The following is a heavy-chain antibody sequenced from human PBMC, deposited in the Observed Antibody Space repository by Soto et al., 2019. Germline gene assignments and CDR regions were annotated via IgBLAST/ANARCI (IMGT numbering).Heavy chain of an antibody. D-gene: IGHD3-9*01. CDR1: GFTFSSYG. CDR2: ISYDGSNK. V-gene: IGHV3-30*18. J-gene: IGHJ6*02. Sequence: GGSLRLSCAASGFTFSSYGMHWVRQAPGKGLEWVAVISYDGSNKYYADSVKGRFTISRDNSKNTMYLQMNSLRAEDTAVYYCAKALVLTSYYGMDVWGQGTPVTVSS. CDR3: AKALVLTSYYGMDV.